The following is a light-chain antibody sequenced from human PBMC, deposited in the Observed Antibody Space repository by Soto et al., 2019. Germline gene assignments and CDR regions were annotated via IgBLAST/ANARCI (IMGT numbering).Light chain of an antibody. CDR3: QQFYNLPLT. J-gene: IGKJ1*01. Sequence: DIQMTQSASSLSASVGDRVTITCQASQDISPYLNWYQQKPGKAPKLLIYYTSNLERGVPSKFSGSGSGTDFILTIDSLQPEDIATYYCQQFYNLPLTFGRRTKVEIE. V-gene: IGKV1-33*01. CDR2: YTS. CDR1: QDISPY.